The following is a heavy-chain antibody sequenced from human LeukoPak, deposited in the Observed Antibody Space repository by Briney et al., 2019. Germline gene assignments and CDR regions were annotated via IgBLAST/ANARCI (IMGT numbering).Heavy chain of an antibody. Sequence: GGSLRLSCAASGFSFSTYGMHWVRQAPGKGLEWVAVIWNDGSDKRYADSVKGRFTVSRDNSKNTLYLQMNSLRGDDTAIYYCARDAVDPKTTPHNCFDPWGQGTLVTVSS. CDR2: IWNDGSDK. J-gene: IGHJ5*02. V-gene: IGHV3-33*08. CDR1: GFSFSTYG. CDR3: ARDAVDPKTTPHNCFDP. D-gene: IGHD1-1*01.